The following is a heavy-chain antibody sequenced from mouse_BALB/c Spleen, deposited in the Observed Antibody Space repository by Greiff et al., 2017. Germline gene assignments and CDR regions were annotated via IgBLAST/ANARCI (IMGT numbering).Heavy chain of an antibody. CDR2: ISSGGGST. CDR1: GFAFSSYD. V-gene: IGHV5-12-1*01. Sequence: EVNVVESGGGLVKPGGSLKLSCAASGFAFSSYDMSWVRQTPEKRLEWVAYISSGGGSTYYPDTVKGRFTISRDNAKNTLYLQMSSLKSEDTAMYYCARLGPYFDYWGQGTTLTVSS. CDR3: ARLGPYFDY. J-gene: IGHJ2*01.